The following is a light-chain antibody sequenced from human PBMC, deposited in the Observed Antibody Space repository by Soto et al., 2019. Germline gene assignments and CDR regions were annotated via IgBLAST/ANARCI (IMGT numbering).Light chain of an antibody. Sequence: VLTQSPDTLSLSPGERATRSCRASQDVGKFLVWYHQKPGLSPSLVIYEASKRATDIPDRFSGSGSGTAFTLTINRLEPEDVGFYYCQQRNSWPLTFGGGTKVELK. V-gene: IGKV3-11*01. CDR3: QQRNSWPLT. CDR2: EAS. CDR1: QDVGKF. J-gene: IGKJ4*01.